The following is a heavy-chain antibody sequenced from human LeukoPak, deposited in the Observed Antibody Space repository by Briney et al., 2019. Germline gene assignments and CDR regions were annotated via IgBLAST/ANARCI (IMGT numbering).Heavy chain of an antibody. CDR1: GFTFSSYA. V-gene: IGHV3-23*01. Sequence: GGSLRLSRAASGFTFSSYAMSWVRQAPGKGLEWVSGISGSGGSTNYADSVKGRFTISRDNSKNTLYLQMNSLRAEDTAVYYCAKDRYCSGGSCYPAYLQHWGQGTLVTVSS. CDR3: AKDRYCSGGSCYPAYLQH. D-gene: IGHD2-15*01. J-gene: IGHJ1*01. CDR2: ISGSGGST.